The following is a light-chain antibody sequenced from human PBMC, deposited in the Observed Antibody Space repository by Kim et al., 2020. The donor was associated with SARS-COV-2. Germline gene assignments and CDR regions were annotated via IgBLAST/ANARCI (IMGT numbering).Light chain of an antibody. V-gene: IGLV3-19*01. CDR2: GKN. Sequence: SSELTQDPAVSVALGQTVRITCQGDSLRSYYASWYQQKPGQAPVLVIYGKNNRPSGIPDRFSGSSSGNTASLTITGAQAEDEADYSCNSRASSGNHPLFG. CDR3: NSRASSGNHPL. J-gene: IGLJ3*02. CDR1: SLRSYY.